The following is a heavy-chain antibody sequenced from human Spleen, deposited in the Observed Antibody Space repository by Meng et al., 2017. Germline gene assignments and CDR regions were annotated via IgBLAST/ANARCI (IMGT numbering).Heavy chain of an antibody. J-gene: IGHJ2*01. V-gene: IGHV3-30*04. CDR1: GFTFSSYA. D-gene: IGHD2-15*01. CDR3: ARVIKYCSGGSCYFFGWYFDL. CDR2: ISYDGSKK. Sequence: GESLKISCAASGFTFSSYAIHWVRQAPGKGLEWVAVISYDGSKKYYADSVKGRFTISRDNAKNSLYLQMNSLRAEDTAVYYCARVIKYCSGGSCYFFGWYFDLWGRGTLVTVSS.